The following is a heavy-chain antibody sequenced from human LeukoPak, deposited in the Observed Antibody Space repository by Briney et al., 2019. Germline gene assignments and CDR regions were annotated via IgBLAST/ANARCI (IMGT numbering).Heavy chain of an antibody. CDR2: ISGSGGST. CDR1: GFTFSSSA. CDR3: AKDQGGSYDFWSGSTTDYYFDY. V-gene: IGHV3-23*01. J-gene: IGHJ4*02. Sequence: QSGGSLRLSCAASGFTFSSSAMSWVRQAPGKGLEWVSAISGSGGSTYYADSVKGRFTISRDNSKNTLYLQMNSLRAEDTAVYYCAKDQGGSYDFWSGSTTDYYFDYWGQGTLVTVSS. D-gene: IGHD3-3*01.